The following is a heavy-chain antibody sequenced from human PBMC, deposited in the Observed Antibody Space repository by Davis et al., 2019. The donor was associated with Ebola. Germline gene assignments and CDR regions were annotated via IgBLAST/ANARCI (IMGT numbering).Heavy chain of an antibody. CDR3: AKDILAVGATDLYYYYYGMDV. CDR1: GFTFSSYS. CDR2: ISSSSSYI. J-gene: IGHJ6*02. D-gene: IGHD1-26*01. Sequence: GESLKISCAASGFTFSSYSMNWVRQAPGKGLEWVSSISSSSSYIYYADSVKGRFTISRDNAKNSLYLQMNSLRAEDTALYYCAKDILAVGATDLYYYYYGMDVWGQGTTVTVSS. V-gene: IGHV3-21*04.